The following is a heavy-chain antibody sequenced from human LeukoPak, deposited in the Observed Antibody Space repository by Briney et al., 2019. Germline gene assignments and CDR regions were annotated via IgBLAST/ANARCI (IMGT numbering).Heavy chain of an antibody. V-gene: IGHV3-53*01. CDR1: GFTVSSNY. CDR2: IHSGGCT. Sequence: GGSLRLSCAASGFTVSSNYMSWVRQAPGKGLEWVSSIHSGGCTSYADSAKGRFTISRDNSKNTLYLQMKSLRAEDTAVYYCARDSLSHSSFDYWGQGTLVTVSS. D-gene: IGHD1-26*01. CDR3: ARDSLSHSSFDY. J-gene: IGHJ4*02.